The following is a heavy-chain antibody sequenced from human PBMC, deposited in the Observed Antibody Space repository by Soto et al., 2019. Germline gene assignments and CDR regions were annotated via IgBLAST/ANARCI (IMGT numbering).Heavy chain of an antibody. J-gene: IGHJ4*02. Sequence: EVQLLESGGGLVQPGGSRRLSCAASGFTFSRYGMSWVRQAPGKGLEWVSSMSGDGTTTYYLDSVKGRFTISRDNSRNTLSLQMNSLRSEDTAVYYCAKDITFDSSAYDSWGQGRLVIVSS. D-gene: IGHD3-22*01. CDR2: MSGDGTTT. CDR1: GFTFSRYG. CDR3: AKDITFDSSAYDS. V-gene: IGHV3-23*01.